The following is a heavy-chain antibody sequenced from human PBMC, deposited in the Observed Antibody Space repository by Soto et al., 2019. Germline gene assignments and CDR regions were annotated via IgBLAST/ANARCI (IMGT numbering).Heavy chain of an antibody. CDR3: SGGTGWLVTD. D-gene: IGHD6-19*01. CDR1: GFTFSGYW. J-gene: IGHJ1*01. Sequence: EVQLVESGGGLVQPGGSLRLSCAASGFTFSGYWMNWVRQAPGKGLEWVANVKQDGSERYYVNSVKGRFTISRDNAKKSLYLQMDSRRDEETAVYYCSGGTGWLVTDWGQGTLVTVSS. CDR2: VKQDGSER. V-gene: IGHV3-7*04.